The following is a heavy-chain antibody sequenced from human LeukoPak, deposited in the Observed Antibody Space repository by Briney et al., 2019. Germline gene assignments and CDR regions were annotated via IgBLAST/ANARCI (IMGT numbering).Heavy chain of an antibody. CDR3: AKEPLYGDYAPYNWFDP. J-gene: IGHJ5*02. D-gene: IGHD4-17*01. CDR1: GFTLSSYA. V-gene: IGHV3-23*01. Sequence: GGSLRLSCAASGFTLSSYAMSWVRQAPGKGLEWVSAISGSGGSTYYADSVKGRFTISRDNSKNTLYLQMNSLRAEDTAVYYCAKEPLYGDYAPYNWFDPWGQGTLVTVSS. CDR2: ISGSGGST.